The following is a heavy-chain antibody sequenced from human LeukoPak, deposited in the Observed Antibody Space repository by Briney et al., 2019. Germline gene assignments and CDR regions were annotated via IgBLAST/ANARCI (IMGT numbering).Heavy chain of an antibody. Sequence: GGSLRPSCAASGFTFSSYAMSWVRQALGKGLEWVSAISGSGGSTYYADSVKGRFTISRDNSKNTLYLQMNSLRAEDTAVYYCASDTSGYSYGYGDYWGQGTLVTVSS. D-gene: IGHD5-18*01. CDR3: ASDTSGYSYGYGDY. V-gene: IGHV3-23*01. CDR1: GFTFSSYA. CDR2: ISGSGGST. J-gene: IGHJ4*02.